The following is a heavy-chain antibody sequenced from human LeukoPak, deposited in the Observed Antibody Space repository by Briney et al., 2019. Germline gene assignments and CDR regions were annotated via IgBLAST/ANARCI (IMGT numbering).Heavy chain of an antibody. CDR2: IIPILGIA. Sequence: GASVKVSCKASGGTFSSYAISWVRQAPGQGLEWMGRIIPILGIANYAQKFQGRVTITADKSTSTAYMELSSLRSEDTAVYYCARDQEENWFDPWGQGTLVTVSS. CDR3: ARDQEENWFDP. V-gene: IGHV1-69*04. J-gene: IGHJ5*02. CDR1: GGTFSSYA.